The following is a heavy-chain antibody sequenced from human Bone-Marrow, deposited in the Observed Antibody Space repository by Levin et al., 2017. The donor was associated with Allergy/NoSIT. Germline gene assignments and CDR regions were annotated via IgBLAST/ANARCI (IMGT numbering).Heavy chain of an antibody. J-gene: IGHJ3*02. D-gene: IGHD3-22*01. V-gene: IGHV3-30*18. CDR3: AKDQRFLRYYYDSSGYYYDAFDI. CDR2: ISYDGSNK. CDR1: GFTFSSYG. Sequence: GESLKISCAASGFTFSSYGMHWVRQAPGKGLEWVAVISYDGSNKYYADSVKGRFTISRDNSKNTLYLQMNSLRAEDTAVYYCAKDQRFLRYYYDSSGYYYDAFDIWGQGTMVTVSS.